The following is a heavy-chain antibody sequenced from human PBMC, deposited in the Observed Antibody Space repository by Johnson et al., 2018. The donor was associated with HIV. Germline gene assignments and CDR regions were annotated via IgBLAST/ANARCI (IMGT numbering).Heavy chain of an antibody. J-gene: IGHJ3*02. Sequence: VQLVESGGGLVQPGGSLRLSCAASGFTFSSYWMHWVRQAPGKGLVWVSRINSDGSSTSYADSVKGRFTISRDNAKNTRYLQMNSLRDEDTAVYYCARSDVDIVATILFDIWGQGTMVTVSS. CDR1: GFTFSSYW. CDR3: ARSDVDIVATILFDI. V-gene: IGHV3-74*01. CDR2: INSDGSST. D-gene: IGHD5-12*01.